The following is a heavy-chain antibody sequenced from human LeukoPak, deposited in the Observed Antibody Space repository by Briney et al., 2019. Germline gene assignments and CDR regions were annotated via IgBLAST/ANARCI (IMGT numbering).Heavy chain of an antibody. V-gene: IGHV3-30*18. CDR1: GFSFSTFA. CDR3: GKIFGAISTGQPYVDY. Sequence: PGGSLRLSCAASGFSFSTFAMHWVRQAPGKGLEWVAGILNDGSDKYYADSVKGRFTISRDNSKNTLSLQLNALRPEDTAVYYCGKIFGAISTGQPYVDYWGQGTLVTVSS. CDR2: ILNDGSDK. D-gene: IGHD3-16*01. J-gene: IGHJ4*02.